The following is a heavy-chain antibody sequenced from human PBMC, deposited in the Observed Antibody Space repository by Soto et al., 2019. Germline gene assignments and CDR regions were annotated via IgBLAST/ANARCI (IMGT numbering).Heavy chain of an antibody. J-gene: IGHJ4*02. V-gene: IGHV3-23*01. CDR2: ISGSGGTT. CDR3: AKFFVETGSNSGWPWSFHY. CDR1: GFTFSNYA. Sequence: EVQLLESGGGLVKPGRSLRLSLEAPGFTFSNYAMSWVRQPPGRGRVWVSAISGSGGTTYYADSVKGRFTISRDNSKNTLFLQMNSLRAEDAAVYYCAKFFVETGSNSGWPWSFHYWGQGTLVTVSS. D-gene: IGHD6-25*01.